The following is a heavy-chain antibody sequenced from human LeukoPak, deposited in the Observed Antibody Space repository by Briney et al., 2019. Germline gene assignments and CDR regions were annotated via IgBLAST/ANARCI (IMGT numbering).Heavy chain of an antibody. Sequence: ASVKVSCKASGYTFTSYAMNWVRQAPGQGLEWMGWINTNTGNPTYAQGFTGRFVFSLDTSVSTAYLQISSLKAEDTAVYYCARYSSSWYIVGIGAFNWFDPWGQGTLVTVSS. D-gene: IGHD6-13*01. CDR2: INTNTGNP. CDR1: GYTFTSYA. J-gene: IGHJ5*02. CDR3: ARYSSSWYIVGIGAFNWFDP. V-gene: IGHV7-4-1*02.